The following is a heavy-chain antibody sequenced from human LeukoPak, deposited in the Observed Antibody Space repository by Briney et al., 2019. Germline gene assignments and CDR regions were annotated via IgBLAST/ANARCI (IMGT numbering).Heavy chain of an antibody. Sequence: PSETLSLTCTVSGGSISSSSYYWGWIRQPPGKGLEWIGSIYYSGSTYYNPSLKGRVTISVDTSKNQFSLKLSSVTAADTAVYYCASGYSGYSSGWYEVYWGQGTLVTVSS. D-gene: IGHD6-19*01. J-gene: IGHJ4*02. CDR2: IYYSGST. CDR3: ASGYSGYSSGWYEVY. CDR1: GGSISSSSYY. V-gene: IGHV4-39*01.